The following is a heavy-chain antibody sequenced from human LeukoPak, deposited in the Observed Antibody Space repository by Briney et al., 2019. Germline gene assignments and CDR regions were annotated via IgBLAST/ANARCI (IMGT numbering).Heavy chain of an antibody. D-gene: IGHD6-19*01. J-gene: IGHJ3*02. Sequence: PGRSLRLSCAASGFTFSSYGMHWVRQAPGKGLEWVAVISYNGSNKYYADSVKGRFTISRDNSKNTLYLQMNSLRAEDTAVYYCARLTTGYSSGWSLHDAFDIWGQGTMVTVSS. CDR1: GFTFSSYG. CDR3: ARLTTGYSSGWSLHDAFDI. V-gene: IGHV3-30*03. CDR2: ISYNGSNK.